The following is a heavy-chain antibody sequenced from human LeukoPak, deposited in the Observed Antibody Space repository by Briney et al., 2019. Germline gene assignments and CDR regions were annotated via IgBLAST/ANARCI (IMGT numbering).Heavy chain of an antibody. Sequence: GGSLRLSCAASGFTFSDYYMSWIRQAPGKGLEWVSYISSSGSTIYYADSVKGRFTISRDNAKNSLYLQMNSLRAEDMAFYYCAKDYSSSSFNYMDVWGKGTTVTVSS. J-gene: IGHJ6*03. D-gene: IGHD6-6*01. CDR3: AKDYSSSSFNYMDV. V-gene: IGHV3-11*01. CDR1: GFTFSDYY. CDR2: ISSSGSTI.